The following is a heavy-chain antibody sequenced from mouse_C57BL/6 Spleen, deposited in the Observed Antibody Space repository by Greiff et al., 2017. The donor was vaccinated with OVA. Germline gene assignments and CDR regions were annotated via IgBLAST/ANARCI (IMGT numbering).Heavy chain of an antibody. J-gene: IGHJ2*01. CDR1: GFTFSDYY. V-gene: IGHV5-16*01. Sequence: EVMLVESAGGLVQPGSSMKLSCTASGFTFSDYYMAWVRQVPEKGLEWVANINYDGSSTYYLDSLKSRFIISRDNAKNILYLQMSSLKSEDTATYYCARDYSGFDYWGQGTTLTVSS. D-gene: IGHD1-1*01. CDR3: ARDYSGFDY. CDR2: INYDGSST.